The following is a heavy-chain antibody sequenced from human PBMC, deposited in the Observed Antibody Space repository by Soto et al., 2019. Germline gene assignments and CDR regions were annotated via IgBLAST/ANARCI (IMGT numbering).Heavy chain of an antibody. Sequence: QVQLVESGGGLVKPGGSLTLSCVASGFTFSDYYMAWIRQPPGKGLEWVSYTSVDGGDRFYADSVKGRFTISRDNARKSLSLQMNSLRDEDTAVYYCARPNGESMRYYHGMDVWGQGTTVIVSS. J-gene: IGHJ6*02. CDR2: TSVDGGDR. D-gene: IGHD3-10*01. CDR1: GFTFSDYY. CDR3: ARPNGESMRYYHGMDV. V-gene: IGHV3-11*01.